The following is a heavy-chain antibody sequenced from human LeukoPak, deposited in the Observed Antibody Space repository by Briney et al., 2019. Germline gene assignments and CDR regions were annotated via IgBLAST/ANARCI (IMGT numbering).Heavy chain of an antibody. CDR1: GFTFDDYA. CDR2: VSWDSAGI. J-gene: IGHJ4*02. Sequence: GGSLRLSCAASGFTFDDYAMHWVRQAPGKGLEWVSGVSWDSAGIGYADSVKGRFTISRDNAKNSLYLQMSSLRAEDTAVYYCARRYFDYWGQGTLVTVSS. V-gene: IGHV3-9*01. CDR3: ARRYFDY.